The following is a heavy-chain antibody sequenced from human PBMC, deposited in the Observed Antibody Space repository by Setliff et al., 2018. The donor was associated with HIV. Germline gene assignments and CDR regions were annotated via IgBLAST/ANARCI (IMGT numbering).Heavy chain of an antibody. J-gene: IGHJ4*02. CDR2: ISSSSDII. Sequence: LRLSCAASGFTFSSYNMNWVRQAPGKGLEWVAYISSSSDIINYADSVKGRFTISRDNAKNSLFLQMDSLRAEDTSVYFCASWHITVGGTFDCWGQGTLVTVSS. CDR1: GFTFSSYN. CDR3: ASWHITVGGTFDC. V-gene: IGHV3-48*04. D-gene: IGHD6-19*01.